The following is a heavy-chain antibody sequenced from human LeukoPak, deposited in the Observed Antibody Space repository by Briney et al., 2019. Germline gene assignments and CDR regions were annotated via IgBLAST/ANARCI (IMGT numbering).Heavy chain of an antibody. V-gene: IGHV3-23*01. Sequence: PGGSLRLSCAASGFSFSSSAMSWVRQSPGQGPQWVSSIGGSGDNTHYTDSVKGRFTISRDNSKNTLFLQMSDLRADDTGIYYCVREHSTGYQDFWGQGALVTVSS. J-gene: IGHJ4*02. CDR1: GFSFSSSA. CDR3: VREHSTGYQDF. D-gene: IGHD3-9*01. CDR2: IGGSGDNT.